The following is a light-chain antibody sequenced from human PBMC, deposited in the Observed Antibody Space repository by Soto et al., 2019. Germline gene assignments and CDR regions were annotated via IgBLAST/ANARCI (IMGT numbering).Light chain of an antibody. CDR1: SSNIGAGYD. V-gene: IGLV1-40*01. CDR3: QSYDSSLSGYV. J-gene: IGLJ1*01. Sequence: QSALTQPPSVSGAPGQRVTISCTGSSSNIGAGYDVHWYQQLPGPAPKLLIYGNSNRPSGVPDRFSGSKSGTSASLAITGLQAEDEADYYCQSYDSSLSGYVFGTGTKLTVL. CDR2: GNS.